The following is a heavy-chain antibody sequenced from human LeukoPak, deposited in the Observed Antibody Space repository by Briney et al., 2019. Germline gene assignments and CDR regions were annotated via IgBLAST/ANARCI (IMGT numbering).Heavy chain of an antibody. D-gene: IGHD2-15*01. CDR3: ARRYCSGGTCPNWFDP. Sequence: SETLSLTCTVSGGSISSYYWSWIRQPPGKGLEWIGYIYYSGSTYHNPSLKSRVTISVDRSKNQFSLNLSSVTAADTAVYYCARRYCSGGTCPNWFDPWGQGILVTVSS. J-gene: IGHJ5*02. CDR1: GGSISSYY. V-gene: IGHV4-59*12. CDR2: IYYSGST.